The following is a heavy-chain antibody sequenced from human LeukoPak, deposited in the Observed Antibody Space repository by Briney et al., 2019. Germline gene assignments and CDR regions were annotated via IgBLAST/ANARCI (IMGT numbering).Heavy chain of an antibody. Sequence: SETLSLTCTVSGGSINSYYWSWIPQPAGKGLEWIGRIYSSGSTNYNPSLKSRVSMSVDTSKNQFSLKLTSVTAADTAVYYCARGGKATVVTMWGQGILVTVSS. CDR3: ARGGKATVVTM. CDR1: GGSINSYY. CDR2: IYSSGST. V-gene: IGHV4-4*07. J-gene: IGHJ4*02. D-gene: IGHD4-23*01.